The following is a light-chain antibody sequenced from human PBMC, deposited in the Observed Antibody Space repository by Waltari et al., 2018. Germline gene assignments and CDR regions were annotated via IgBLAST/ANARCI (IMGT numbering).Light chain of an antibody. CDR1: QSISSY. CDR2: GAS. CDR3: QQSYSTPRT. V-gene: IGKV1-39*01. J-gene: IGKJ1*01. Sequence: DIQMTQSPSSLSASVGDRVTITCRASQSISSYLSWYQQKPGKAPNLLIYGASSLQGGVPSRFSGSGSGTDFTLTISSLQPEDFATYYFQQSYSTPRTFGQGTKVEIK.